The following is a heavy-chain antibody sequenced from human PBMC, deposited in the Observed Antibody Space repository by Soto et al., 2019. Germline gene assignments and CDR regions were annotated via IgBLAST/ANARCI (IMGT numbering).Heavy chain of an antibody. CDR3: ARHRQGRGVLRFLEWSPHGMDV. V-gene: IGHV5-51*01. CDR1: GYSFTSYW. Sequence: RGESLKISCKGSGYSFTSYWIGWVRQMPCKGLEWMWIIYPGDSYTRYSPSFQGQVTISADKSISTAYLQWSSLKASDTAMYYCARHRQGRGVLRFLEWSPHGMDVWGQATTVTVSS. D-gene: IGHD3-3*01. CDR2: IYPGDSYT. J-gene: IGHJ6*02.